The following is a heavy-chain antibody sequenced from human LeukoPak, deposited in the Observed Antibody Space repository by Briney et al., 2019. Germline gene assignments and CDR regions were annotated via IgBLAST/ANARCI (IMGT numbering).Heavy chain of an antibody. J-gene: IGHJ2*01. CDR3: AKATGDWYFDL. Sequence: PGGSLRLSCAGSGFNFNNYAMHWVRQAPGKGLEWLSGISWNSGTRGYADSVKGRFTISRDNAKNSLYLRMNSLRPDDTAFYYCAKATGDWYFDLWGRGTLVTVSS. CDR2: ISWNSGTR. CDR1: GFNFNNYA. V-gene: IGHV3-9*01. D-gene: IGHD7-27*01.